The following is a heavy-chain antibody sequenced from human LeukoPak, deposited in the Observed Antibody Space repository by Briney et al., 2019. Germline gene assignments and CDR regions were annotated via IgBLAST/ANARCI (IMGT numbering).Heavy chain of an antibody. J-gene: IGHJ2*01. Sequence: GGSLRLSCAASGFTFSSYAMHWVRQAPGKGLEWVAVISYDGSNKYYADSMKGRFTISRDNSKNTLYLQMNSLRAEDTAVYYCARELGTSHWYFDLWGRGTLVTVSS. CDR3: ARELGTSHWYFDL. CDR1: GFTFSSYA. CDR2: ISYDGSNK. V-gene: IGHV3-30-3*01. D-gene: IGHD7-27*01.